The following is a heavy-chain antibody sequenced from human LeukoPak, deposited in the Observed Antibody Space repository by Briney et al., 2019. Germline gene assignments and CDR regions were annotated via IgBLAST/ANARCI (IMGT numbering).Heavy chain of an antibody. J-gene: IGHJ5*02. D-gene: IGHD3-9*01. Sequence: PSETLSLTCTVSGGSISSNSYYWGWIRQPPGKGLEWIGSIFYSGSTYYNPSLKSRVTISVDTSKNQFSLKLSSVTAADTAVYYCATLTGYSSESWFDPWGQGILVTVSS. CDR1: GGSISSNSYY. CDR3: ATLTGYSSESWFDP. V-gene: IGHV4-39*07. CDR2: IFYSGST.